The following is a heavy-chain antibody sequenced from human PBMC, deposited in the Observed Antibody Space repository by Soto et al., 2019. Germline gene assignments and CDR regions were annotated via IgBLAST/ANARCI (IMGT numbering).Heavy chain of an antibody. CDR3: ATRITVFGLLIPPFDS. CDR1: GGSVNGYY. J-gene: IGHJ5*01. D-gene: IGHD3-3*01. V-gene: IGHV4-34*01. CDR2: INHTGGT. Sequence: KPXETLSLPCAVYGGSVNGYYWNWIRQPPGKGLDWIGEINHTGGTHYNPSLKSRVTMSVDTSKNQFSLRLSSVTAADTAIYYCATRITVFGLLIPPFDSWGQGTQVTVSS.